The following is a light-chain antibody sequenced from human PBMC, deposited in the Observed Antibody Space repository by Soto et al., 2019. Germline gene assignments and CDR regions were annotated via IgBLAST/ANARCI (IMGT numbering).Light chain of an antibody. V-gene: IGLV2-23*01. CDR2: EGS. Sequence: QSALTQPASVSGSPGQSITISCTGTSSDVGSYNLVSWYQQHPGKAPKLMIYEGSKRPSGVSNRFSGSKSGNTASLRISGLQAEDESYYYCCSCAVSSTVFGGGTKLTVL. CDR1: SSDVGSYNL. J-gene: IGLJ3*02. CDR3: CSCAVSSTV.